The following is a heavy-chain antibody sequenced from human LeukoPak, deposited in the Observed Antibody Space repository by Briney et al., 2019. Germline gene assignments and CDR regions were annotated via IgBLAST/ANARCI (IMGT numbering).Heavy chain of an antibody. CDR2: ISSSGSTI. CDR3: ARYGVVVPALFYYYYYMDV. Sequence: GGSLRLSCAASGFTFSSYEMNWVRHAPGKGLEWVSYISSSGSTIYYADSVKGRFTISRDNAKNSLYLQMNSLRAEDTAVYYCARYGVVVPALFYYYYYMDVWGKGTTVTVSS. J-gene: IGHJ6*03. CDR1: GFTFSSYE. V-gene: IGHV3-48*03. D-gene: IGHD2-2*01.